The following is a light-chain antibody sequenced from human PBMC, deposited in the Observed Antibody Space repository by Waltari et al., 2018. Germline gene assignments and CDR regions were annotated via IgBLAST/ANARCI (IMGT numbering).Light chain of an antibody. J-gene: IGKJ3*01. CDR3: QQRSNWPPIFT. CDR2: DAS. Sequence: EIVLTQSPATLSLSPGERATLSCRASQSVGSYLAWYKQKPGQAPRLLIYDASKRATGTPARFSGSGSGTDFSLSISSLEPEDFGVYYCQQRSNWPPIFTFGPGTKVDIK. CDR1: QSVGSY. V-gene: IGKV3-11*01.